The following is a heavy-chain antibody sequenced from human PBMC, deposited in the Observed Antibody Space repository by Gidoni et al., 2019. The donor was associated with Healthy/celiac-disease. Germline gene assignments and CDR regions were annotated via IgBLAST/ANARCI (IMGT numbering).Heavy chain of an antibody. CDR2: IRGSGGST. CDR1: GFTFSSYA. J-gene: IGHJ4*02. CDR3: AKCGGLWGSYRYLVDY. Sequence: EVQLVESVGGLVQPGVSLRLSCAASGFTFSSYAMSWVRQAPWKGLEWVSAIRGSGGSTYYEDSVKGRFTISRDNSKNTLYLQMNSLRAEDTAVYYCAKCGGLWGSYRYLVDYWGQGTLVTVSS. D-gene: IGHD3-16*02. V-gene: IGHV3-23*04.